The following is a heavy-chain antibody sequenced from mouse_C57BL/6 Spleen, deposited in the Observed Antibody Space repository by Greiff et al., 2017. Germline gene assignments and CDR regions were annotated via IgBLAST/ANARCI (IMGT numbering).Heavy chain of an antibody. Sequence: EVKLVESGGGLVKPGASLKLSCAASGFTFSDYGMHWVRQAPEKGLEWVAYISSGSSTIYYADTVKGRFTISRDNAKNTLFLQMTSLRSEDTAMYYCAVSNYAMDYWGQGTSVTVSS. CDR1: GFTFSDYG. V-gene: IGHV5-17*01. CDR3: AVSNYAMDY. J-gene: IGHJ4*01. CDR2: ISSGSSTI.